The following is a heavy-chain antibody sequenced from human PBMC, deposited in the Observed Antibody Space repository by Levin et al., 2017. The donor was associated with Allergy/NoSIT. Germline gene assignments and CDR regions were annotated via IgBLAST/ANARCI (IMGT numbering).Heavy chain of an antibody. CDR3: AKDLSFGYSTLPHDAFDV. CDR1: GFIFTNYA. J-gene: IGHJ3*01. V-gene: IGHV3-23*01. Sequence: ASVKVSFAASGFIFTNYAMSWVRQAPGKGLEWVSSTSGSGATTYYADSVKGRFTISRDNTKNTLYLQMDRLRAEDTAFYYCAKDLSFGYSTLPHDAFDVWGQGTMVTVSS. D-gene: IGHD4-11*01. CDR2: TSGSGATT.